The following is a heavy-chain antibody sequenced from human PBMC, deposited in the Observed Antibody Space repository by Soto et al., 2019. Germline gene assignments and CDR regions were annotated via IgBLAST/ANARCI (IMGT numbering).Heavy chain of an antibody. CDR3: ARDLYRENISGWSGHYYFDY. Sequence: ASVKVSCKASGYTFTSYGISWVRQAPGQGLEWMGWISAYNGNTNYAQKLQGRVTMTTDTSTNTAYMELRSLRSDDTAVYYCARDLYRENISGWSGHYYFDYWGQGTLVTVSS. V-gene: IGHV1-18*04. D-gene: IGHD6-19*01. J-gene: IGHJ4*02. CDR1: GYTFTSYG. CDR2: ISAYNGNT.